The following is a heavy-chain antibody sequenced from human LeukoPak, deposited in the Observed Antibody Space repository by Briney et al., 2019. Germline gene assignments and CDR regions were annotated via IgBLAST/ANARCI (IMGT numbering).Heavy chain of an antibody. V-gene: IGHV3-30*02. Sequence: GGSLRLSCAASGFTFSNYDMHWVRQAPGKGLEWVAFIRYDGSNKYYADSVKGRFTISRDNSKNTLYLQMNSLRTEDTAVFYCAKELKTYYYDSSGFDYWGQGTLVTVSS. J-gene: IGHJ4*02. CDR2: IRYDGSNK. CDR3: AKELKTYYYDSSGFDY. D-gene: IGHD3-22*01. CDR1: GFTFSNYD.